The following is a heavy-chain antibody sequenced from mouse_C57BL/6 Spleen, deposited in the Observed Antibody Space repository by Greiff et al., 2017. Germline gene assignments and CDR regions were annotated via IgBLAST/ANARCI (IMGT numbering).Heavy chain of an antibody. D-gene: IGHD1-1*01. CDR2: IYPSDSET. CDR1: GYTFTSYW. Sequence: QVQLQQPGAELVRPGSSVKLSCKASGYTFTSYWMDWVKQRPGQGLEWIGNIYPSDSETHYNQKFKDKATLTVDKSSSTAYMQLSSLTSEDSAVYYCARRGGSSYAYYFEYWGQGTTLTVSS. J-gene: IGHJ2*01. CDR3: ARRGGSSYAYYFEY. V-gene: IGHV1-61*01.